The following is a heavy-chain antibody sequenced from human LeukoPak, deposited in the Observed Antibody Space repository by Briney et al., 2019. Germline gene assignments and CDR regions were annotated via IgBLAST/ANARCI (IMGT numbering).Heavy chain of an antibody. V-gene: IGHV4-30-4*08. CDR3: ARGRAFGGVIGY. D-gene: IGHD3-16*01. J-gene: IGHJ4*02. CDR2: INHSGST. Sequence: SQTLSLTCTVSGGSVSSGHYYWSWIRQPPGKGLEWIGEINHSGSTNYSPSLKSRVTISVDTSKNQFSLKLSSVTAADTAVYYCARGRAFGGVIGYWGQGTLVTVSS. CDR1: GGSVSSGHYY.